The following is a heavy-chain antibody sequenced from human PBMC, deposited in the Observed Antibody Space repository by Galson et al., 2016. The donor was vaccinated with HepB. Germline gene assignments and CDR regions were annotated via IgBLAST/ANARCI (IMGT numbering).Heavy chain of an antibody. CDR1: GDSISSGLYY. D-gene: IGHD3-9*01. CDR2: IYYNGGN. J-gene: IGHJ5*02. CDR3: ARGPSTFDISRRFDP. Sequence: TLSLTCTVSGDSISSGLYYWSWIRQFPGKGLEWIGYIYYNGGNYYNPSLQSRVRLSVDTSKNQFSLKLSSVTAADTAVYYCARGPSTFDISRRFDPWGQGTLVTVSS. V-gene: IGHV4-31*03.